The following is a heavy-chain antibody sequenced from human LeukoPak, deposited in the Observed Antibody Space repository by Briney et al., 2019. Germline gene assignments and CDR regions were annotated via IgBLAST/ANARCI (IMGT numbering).Heavy chain of an antibody. CDR3: ARGGSYDY. V-gene: IGHV4-4*07. CDR1: GGSVTDYY. J-gene: IGHJ4*02. Sequence: PSETLSLTCTVSGGSVTDYYWSWIRQPAGKGLEWIGRVYTGGTPNYNSSLKSRLTLSLDTSKNQFSLRLTSLTAADTAVYYWARGGSYDYWGRGTLVTVSS. CDR2: VYTGGTP. D-gene: IGHD1-26*01.